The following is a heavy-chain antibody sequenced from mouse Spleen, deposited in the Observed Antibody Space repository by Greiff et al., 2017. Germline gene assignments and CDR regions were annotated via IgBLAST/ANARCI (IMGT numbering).Heavy chain of an antibody. CDR2: IRNKANGYTT. CDR3: ARDYYGSSYWYYYAMDY. V-gene: IGHV7-3*02. D-gene: IGHD1-1*01. J-gene: IGHJ4*01. CDR1: GFTFTDYY. Sequence: EVHLVESGGGLVQPGGSLRLSCATSGFTFTDYYMSWVRQPPGKALEWLGFIRNKANGYTTEYSASVKGRFTISRDNSQSILYLQMNTLRAEDSATYYCARDYYGSSYWYYYAMDYWGQGTSVTVSS.